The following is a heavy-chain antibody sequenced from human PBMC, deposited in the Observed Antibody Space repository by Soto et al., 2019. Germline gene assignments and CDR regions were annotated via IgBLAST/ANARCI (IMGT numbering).Heavy chain of an antibody. D-gene: IGHD3-22*01. J-gene: IGHJ5*02. Sequence: SETLSLTCTVSGGSISSGDYYWSWIRQHRGKCLEWIVTIYFSVTTYYNPSLKSRVTISVDTSKDQFSLNLSSVTAADTAVYYCARRDRSGFSDWLDTGGQGTLVTVS. CDR3: ARRDRSGFSDWLDT. CDR2: IYFSVTT. V-gene: IGHV4-31*03. CDR1: GGSISSGDYY.